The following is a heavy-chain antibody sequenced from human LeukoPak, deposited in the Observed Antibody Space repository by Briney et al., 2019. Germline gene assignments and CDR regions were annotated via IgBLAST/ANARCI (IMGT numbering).Heavy chain of an antibody. Sequence: GGSLRLSCAASGFTFNTHAMGWVRQAPGKGLEWVSGINGNGASTYYSDSVKGRFTISRDNSKNTLYLQMSSVRAEDTAVYYCAKDQGYSYYYLDYWGQGTLVTVSS. CDR3: AKDQGYSYYYLDY. D-gene: IGHD5-18*01. CDR2: INGNGAST. V-gene: IGHV3-23*01. J-gene: IGHJ4*02. CDR1: GFTFNTHA.